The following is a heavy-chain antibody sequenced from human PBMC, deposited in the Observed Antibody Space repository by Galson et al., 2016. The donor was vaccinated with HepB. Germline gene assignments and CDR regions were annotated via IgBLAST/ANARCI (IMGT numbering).Heavy chain of an antibody. V-gene: IGHV3-21*01. D-gene: IGHD3-3*01. Sequence: SLRLSCAASGFSFRTYSMSWVRQAPGKGLEWVSSISGTSSYIYYADSVKGRITISRDNAKNSLYLQMNSLRAEDTAVYYCARGLVHTIFGVVLGYYYIEVWGDGAPVTVSS. CDR2: ISGTSSYI. CDR3: ARGLVHTIFGVVLGYYYIEV. J-gene: IGHJ6*03. CDR1: GFSFRTYS.